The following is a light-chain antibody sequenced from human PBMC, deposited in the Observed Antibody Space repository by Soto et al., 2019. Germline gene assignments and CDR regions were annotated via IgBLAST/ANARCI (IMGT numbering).Light chain of an antibody. V-gene: IGLV2-14*01. CDR3: SSYTSSNTLEV. J-gene: IGLJ1*01. CDR1: SSDVGGSNY. CDR2: EVS. Sequence: QSALIQPASVSGSPGQSITISCTGTSSDVGGSNYVSWYQHHPHRAPKLLIFEVSYRPSGVSNCFSGSKSGNMASLTISGLQAEDEADYYCSSYTSSNTLEVFGSGTKLTVL.